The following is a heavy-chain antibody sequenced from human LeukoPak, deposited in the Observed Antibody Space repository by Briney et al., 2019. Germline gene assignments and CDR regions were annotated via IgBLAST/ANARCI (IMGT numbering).Heavy chain of an antibody. D-gene: IGHD3-22*01. Sequence: ASVKVSCKTSGYSFTSQDMHWVRQAPGQRLEWVGCISPDNGNAQYSQEFQGRVTITRDTSARTAYMELSSLRSDDTAVYYCARVNGYYWQNAFDIWGQGTMVTVSS. J-gene: IGHJ3*02. CDR3: ARVNGYYWQNAFDI. V-gene: IGHV1-3*01. CDR1: GYSFTSQD. CDR2: ISPDNGNA.